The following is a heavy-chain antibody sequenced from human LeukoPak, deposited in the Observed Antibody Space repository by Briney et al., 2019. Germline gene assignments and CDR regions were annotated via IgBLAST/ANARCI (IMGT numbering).Heavy chain of an antibody. J-gene: IGHJ4*02. V-gene: IGHV1-46*01. D-gene: IGHD5-18*01. CDR2: ISPYGGST. Sequence: ASVKVSCKASGYSLTNYYMHWVRQAPGQGLEWVGLISPYGGSTNYAQTFQGRVDITRDTSTSTAYMELSSLRSEDTAVYYCARAHMDTAMVIEYYFDYWGQGTLVTVSS. CDR3: ARAHMDTAMVIEYYFDY. CDR1: GYSLTNYY.